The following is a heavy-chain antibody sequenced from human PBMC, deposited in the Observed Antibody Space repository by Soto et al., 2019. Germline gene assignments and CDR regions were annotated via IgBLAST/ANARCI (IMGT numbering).Heavy chain of an antibody. CDR3: ARELGVIDYGMDV. J-gene: IGHJ6*02. CDR1: GFTFSSYW. D-gene: IGHD3-16*02. CDR2: IKQDGSEE. Sequence: PGGSLRLSCAAFGFTFSSYWMSWVRQAPGKGLEWVANIKQDGSEEYYVDSVKGRFTISRDNAKNSLYLQMNSLRAEDTAVYYCARELGVIDYGMDVWGQGTTVTVSS. V-gene: IGHV3-7*03.